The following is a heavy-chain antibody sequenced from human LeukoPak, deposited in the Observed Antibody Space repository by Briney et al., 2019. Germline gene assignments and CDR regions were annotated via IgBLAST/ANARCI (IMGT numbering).Heavy chain of an antibody. J-gene: IGHJ5*02. V-gene: IGHV1-69*06. D-gene: IGHD2-2*01. CDR3: ARGIVVVPAAAEGSSWFDP. CDR2: FIPIFGTA. CDR1: GGTFSSYA. Sequence: SVKVSCKASGGTFSSYAISWVRQAPGQGLEWMGGFIPIFGTANYAQKFQGRVTITADKSTSTAYMELSSLRSEDTAVYYCARGIVVVPAAAEGSSWFDPWGQGTLVTVSS.